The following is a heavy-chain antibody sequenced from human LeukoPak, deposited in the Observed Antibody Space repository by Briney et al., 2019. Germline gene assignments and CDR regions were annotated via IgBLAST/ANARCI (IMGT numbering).Heavy chain of an antibody. J-gene: IGHJ4*02. V-gene: IGHV3-7*01. CDR1: GFTCSNFW. D-gene: IGHD3-10*01. CDR3: ASGVHYFDY. Sequence: VSLRCSGAASGFTCSNFWMSWVRHAPGKGLEGVANIKQDGSEKYYVDSVKGQFTISRDNAKNSLYLQMNSLRAEDTAVYYCASGVHYFDYWGQGTLVTVSS. CDR2: IKQDGSEK.